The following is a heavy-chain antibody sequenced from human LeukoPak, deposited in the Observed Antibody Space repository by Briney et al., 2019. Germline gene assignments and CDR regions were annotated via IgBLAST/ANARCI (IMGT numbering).Heavy chain of an antibody. Sequence: GGSLRLSCAASGFTVSSNYMSWVRQAPGKGLEWVSVIYSGGSTYYADSVKGRFTISRDNSKNTLYLQMNSLRAEDTAVYYCARVPHYDILTGRQDAFDIWGQGTMVTVSS. J-gene: IGHJ3*02. CDR2: IYSGGST. CDR3: ARVPHYDILTGRQDAFDI. CDR1: GFTVSSNY. V-gene: IGHV3-53*01. D-gene: IGHD3-9*01.